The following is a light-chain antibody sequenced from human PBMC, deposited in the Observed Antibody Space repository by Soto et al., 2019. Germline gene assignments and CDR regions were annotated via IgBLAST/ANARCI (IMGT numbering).Light chain of an antibody. CDR2: ANS. CDR1: GSNIGAGYD. Sequence: QSALTQPPSVSGAPGQRVTISCTGSGSNIGAGYDVHWYQQLPGTAPKLLIYANSNRPSGVPDRFSGSKSGTSASLAITGLQAEDEADYYCQSYDSSLSAYVVFGGGTKLTVL. J-gene: IGLJ2*01. CDR3: QSYDSSLSAYVV. V-gene: IGLV1-40*01.